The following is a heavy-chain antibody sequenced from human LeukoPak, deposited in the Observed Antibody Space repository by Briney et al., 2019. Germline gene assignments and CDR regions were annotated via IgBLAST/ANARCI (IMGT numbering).Heavy chain of an antibody. J-gene: IGHJ4*02. CDR1: GYTFTGYA. V-gene: IGHV1-2*06. D-gene: IGHD1-14*01. Sequence: GASVKVSCKASGYTFTGYAMHWVLQAPGQGLEWVGRIDPNSGGTNYAQDFQGRVTITRDTSINTAYMELSRLRSDDTAKYYCTRDLTISGPIGIWGQGTLVTVSA. CDR3: TRDLTISGPIGI. CDR2: IDPNSGGT.